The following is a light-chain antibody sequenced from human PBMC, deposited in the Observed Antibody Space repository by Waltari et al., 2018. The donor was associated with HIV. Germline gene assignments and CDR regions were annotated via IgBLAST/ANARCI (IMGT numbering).Light chain of an antibody. V-gene: IGLV2-11*01. CDR2: DVT. CDR1: SSDVGGYNY. J-gene: IGLJ2*01. CDR3: CSYAGIYTFL. Sequence: QSALTQPRSVSGSPGQSVTISCTGTSSDVGGYNYVSWYQQHPGKAPKLMVYDVTKRPAGVPDRFSGSNAGNTASLTISGLQAEDEADYYCCSYAGIYTFLFGGGTKLTVL.